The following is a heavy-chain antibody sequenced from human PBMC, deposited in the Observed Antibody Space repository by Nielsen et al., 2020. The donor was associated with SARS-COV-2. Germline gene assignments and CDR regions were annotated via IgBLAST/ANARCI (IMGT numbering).Heavy chain of an antibody. J-gene: IGHJ5*02. V-gene: IGHV1-2*04. CDR1: GYTFTGYY. D-gene: IGHD4-11*01. CDR2: INPNSGGT. CDR3: ARGGDYSESNWFDP. Sequence: ASVKVSCKASGYTFTGYYMHWVRQAPGQGLEWMGWINPNSGGTNYAQKFQGWVTMTRDTSISTAYMELSRLRSDDTAVYYCARGGDYSESNWFDPWGQGTLVTVSS.